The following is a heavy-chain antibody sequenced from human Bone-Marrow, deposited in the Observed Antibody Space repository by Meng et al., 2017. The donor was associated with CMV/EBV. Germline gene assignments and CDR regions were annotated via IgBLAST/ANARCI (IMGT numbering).Heavy chain of an antibody. J-gene: IGHJ4*02. CDR3: ARDVGRDCSSTSCSFDY. CDR1: GGSVSSGSYY. Sequence: SETLSLTCTVSGGSVSSGSYYWSWIRQPPGKGLEWIGYIYYSGSTNYNPSLKSRVTISVDTSKNQFPLKLSSVTAADTAVYYCARDVGRDCSSTSCSFDYWGQGTLVTVSS. V-gene: IGHV4-61*01. D-gene: IGHD2-2*01. CDR2: IYYSGST.